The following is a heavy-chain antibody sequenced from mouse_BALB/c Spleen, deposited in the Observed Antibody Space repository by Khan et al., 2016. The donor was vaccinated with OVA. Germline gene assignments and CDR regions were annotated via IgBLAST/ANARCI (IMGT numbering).Heavy chain of an antibody. CDR1: GFDFSRYW. Sequence: EVKLLESGGGLVQPGGSLKLSCAASGFDFSRYWMNWVRQAPGKGLEWIGEINPDSSTIQYTPSLKDKFIISRDNAKNTLYLNMSKVRSEDTALCYCVRARSIYYGNYFDYWGQGTTLTVSS. J-gene: IGHJ2*01. CDR3: VRARSIYYGNYFDY. CDR2: INPDSSTI. D-gene: IGHD1-1*02. V-gene: IGHV4-1*02.